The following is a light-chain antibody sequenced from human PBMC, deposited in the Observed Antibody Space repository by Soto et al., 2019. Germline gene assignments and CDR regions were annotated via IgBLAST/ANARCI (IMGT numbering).Light chain of an antibody. J-gene: IGKJ5*01. CDR1: QPITSRY. V-gene: IGKV3-20*01. CDR3: QQFDTYPLT. CDR2: RTF. Sequence: IVLTQSPGTLSLSPGERATLSCRASQPITSRYLAWYQHQPGQAPRLLIYRTFARAPGIPDRFSGGGSGTDFTLTISRLEREDFATYYCQQFDTYPLTFGQGTRLEIK.